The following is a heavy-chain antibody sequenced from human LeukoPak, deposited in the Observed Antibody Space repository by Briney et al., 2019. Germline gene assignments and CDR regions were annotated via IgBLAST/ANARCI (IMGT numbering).Heavy chain of an antibody. CDR1: GFTFSTYW. Sequence: GGSLRLSCTASGFTFSTYWMNWVRQAPGKGLEWVANIKGGGSEKYYVDSVKGRFTISRDNAKNSLYLQMNRLRPEDTAVYSCARSRGVAGTSEFDPWGQGTLVTVSS. J-gene: IGHJ5*02. V-gene: IGHV3-7*01. CDR3: ARSRGVAGTSEFDP. D-gene: IGHD6-19*01. CDR2: IKGGGSEK.